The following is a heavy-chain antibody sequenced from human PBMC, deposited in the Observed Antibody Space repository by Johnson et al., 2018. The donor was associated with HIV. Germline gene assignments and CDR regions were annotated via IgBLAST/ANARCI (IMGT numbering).Heavy chain of an antibody. J-gene: IGHJ3*01. V-gene: IGHV3-66*03. Sequence: VQLVESGGGLIQPGGSLRLSCAASGFTVRSNYMSWVRQAPGKGLEWVSVIYSGGSTNYADYVKGRFTISRDNSKNTLYLQMNSLRAEDTAVYYCPKDKFRFLKNLGNVFDVWGRGKMVTFSS. CDR1: GFTVRSNY. CDR2: IYSGGST. D-gene: IGHD7-27*01. CDR3: PKDKFRFLKNLGNVFDV.